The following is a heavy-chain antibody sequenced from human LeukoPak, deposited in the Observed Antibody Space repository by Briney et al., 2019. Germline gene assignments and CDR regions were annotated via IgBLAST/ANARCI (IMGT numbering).Heavy chain of an antibody. CDR1: GFTFSSYS. CDR2: ISSSSSTI. D-gene: IGHD3-22*01. J-gene: IGHJ4*02. V-gene: IGHV3-48*02. Sequence: TGGSLRLSCAASGFTFSSYSMNWVRQAQAKGLEWVSYISSSSSTIYYADSVKGRFTISRDNAKNSLYLQMNSLRDEDTAVYYCARSFGYYYDSSGQFDYWGQGTLVTVSS. CDR3: ARSFGYYYDSSGQFDY.